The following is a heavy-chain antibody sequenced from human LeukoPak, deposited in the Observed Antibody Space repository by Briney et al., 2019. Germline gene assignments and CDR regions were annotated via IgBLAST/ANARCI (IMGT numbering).Heavy chain of an antibody. V-gene: IGHV4-59*08. J-gene: IGHJ4*02. CDR3: ARLGFSNSGSYLAPSDY. D-gene: IGHD1-26*01. CDR2: IYYSGGT. Sequence: SETLSLTCTVSGGSISSYYWSWIRQPPGKGLEWIGYIYYSGGTNYNPSLKSLVTISVDTSKNQFSLKLSSVTAADTAVYYCARLGFSNSGSYLAPSDYWGQGTLVTVSS. CDR1: GGSISSYY.